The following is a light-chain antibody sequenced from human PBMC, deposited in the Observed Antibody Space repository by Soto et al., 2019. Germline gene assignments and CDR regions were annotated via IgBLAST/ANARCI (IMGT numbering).Light chain of an antibody. J-gene: IGKJ1*01. V-gene: IGKV3-15*01. CDR1: QSVSSD. CDR3: QHYNNWWT. Sequence: EIVMTQSPVTLSVSPGERATLSCRASQSVSSDLAWYQQKPGQAPRLLIYGASTRATGIPARFSGSGSGTEFTLTISSLESEDFAVYYCQHYNNWWTFGQGTKVEI. CDR2: GAS.